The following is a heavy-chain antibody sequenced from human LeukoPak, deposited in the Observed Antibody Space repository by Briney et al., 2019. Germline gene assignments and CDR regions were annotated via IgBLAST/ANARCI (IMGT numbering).Heavy chain of an antibody. CDR1: GYTFTGYY. D-gene: IGHD6-13*01. V-gene: IGHV1-2*02. CDR2: INPNSGGT. CDR3: ARGDSSSWYYFDY. J-gene: IGHJ4*02. Sequence: ASVKVSCKASGYTFTGYYMHWVRQAPGQGLEWMGWINPNSGGTNYAQKFQGRVTMTRGTSISTAYMELSRLRSDDTAVYYCARGDSSSWYYFDYWGQGTLVTVSS.